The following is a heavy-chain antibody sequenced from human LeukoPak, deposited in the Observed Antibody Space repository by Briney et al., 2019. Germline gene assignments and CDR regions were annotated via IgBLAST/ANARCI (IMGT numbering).Heavy chain of an antibody. CDR1: GFTFSSYS. Sequence: GGSLRLSCAASGFTFSSYSMNWVRQAPGKGLEWVLSISSTSSYIFYADSLKGRFTISRDNAKNSLFLQMNSLRAEDTAVYYCAREAGGYSYATHLDYWGQGTLVTVSS. V-gene: IGHV3-21*01. D-gene: IGHD5-18*01. CDR3: AREAGGYSYATHLDY. J-gene: IGHJ4*02. CDR2: ISSTSSYI.